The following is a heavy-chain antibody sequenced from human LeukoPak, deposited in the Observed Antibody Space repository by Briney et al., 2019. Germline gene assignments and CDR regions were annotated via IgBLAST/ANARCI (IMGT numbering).Heavy chain of an antibody. CDR2: IDPSDSYT. CDR3: ARRRKATVTTYDAFDI. J-gene: IGHJ3*02. D-gene: IGHD4-17*01. CDR1: GYSFTNYW. V-gene: IGHV5-10-1*01. Sequence: GESLKISCKGSGYSFTNYWISWVRQMPGKGLEWMGRIDPSDSYTNYSPSFQGHVTISADKSISTAYLQWSSLKASDTAMYYCARRRKATVTTYDAFDIWGQGTMVTVSS.